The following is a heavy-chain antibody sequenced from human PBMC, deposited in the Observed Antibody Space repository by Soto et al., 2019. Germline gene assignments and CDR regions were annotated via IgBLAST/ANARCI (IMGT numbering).Heavy chain of an antibody. V-gene: IGHV3-11*01. Sequence: PGGSLRLSCAASGLTFSDYYMSWIRQAPGKGLEWLSYLSASGTTIYYADSVKGRFTISRDNAKNSLYLQMNSLRAEDTAVYYCARDHDAFDIWGQGTMVTVSS. CDR1: GLTFSDYY. CDR3: ARDHDAFDI. CDR2: LSASGTTI. J-gene: IGHJ3*02.